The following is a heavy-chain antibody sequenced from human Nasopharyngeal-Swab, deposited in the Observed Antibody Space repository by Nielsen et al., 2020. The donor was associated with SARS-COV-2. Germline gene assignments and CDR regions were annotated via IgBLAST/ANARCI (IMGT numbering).Heavy chain of an antibody. Sequence: GESLKISCAASGFTFRTYWMTWVRQAPGKGLEWVANIKRDGSERYYVDSVKGRFTISRDNAKDSLYLQMHSLRAEDTAIYYCARDFDSWNDLDSWGQGTLVSVSS. V-gene: IGHV3-7*03. CDR1: GFTFRTYW. CDR3: ARDFDSWNDLDS. J-gene: IGHJ4*02. CDR2: IKRDGSER. D-gene: IGHD1-20*01.